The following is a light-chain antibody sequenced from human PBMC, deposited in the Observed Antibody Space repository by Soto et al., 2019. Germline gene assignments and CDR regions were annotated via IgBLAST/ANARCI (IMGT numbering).Light chain of an antibody. CDR2: KAS. J-gene: IGKJ4*01. V-gene: IGKV1-5*03. Sequence: DIHRNQDDSTLSASVGDRGTITCRASQSISSWLAWYQHKPGKAPKLLIYKASSLEGGVPSRFSGSGSGTEFTLTFRSPRRAAFPTYSCQHHTTRCRAIGVGTKVDIK. CDR1: QSISSW. CDR3: QHHTTRCRA.